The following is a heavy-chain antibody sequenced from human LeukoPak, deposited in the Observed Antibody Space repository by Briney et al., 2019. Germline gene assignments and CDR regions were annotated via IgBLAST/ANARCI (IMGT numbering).Heavy chain of an antibody. V-gene: IGHV4-59*08. J-gene: IGHJ4*02. CDR1: GGSISPYY. D-gene: IGHD3-22*01. CDR2: IFYSGST. Sequence: PSETLSLTCTVSGGSISPYYWSWIRQPSGKGLEWIGYIFYSGSTYYNPSLQSRVTISVDTSKNQFSLKLSSVTAADTAVYYCARLVRVYYDSSGYFDYWGQGTLVTVSS. CDR3: ARLVRVYYDSSGYFDY.